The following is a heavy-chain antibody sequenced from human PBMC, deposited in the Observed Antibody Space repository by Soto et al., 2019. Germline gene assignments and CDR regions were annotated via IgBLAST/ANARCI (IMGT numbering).Heavy chain of an antibody. V-gene: IGHV4-30-4*01. Sequence: SETLSLTCTVSGGSISSGDYYWSWIRQPPGKGLEWIGYIYYRGSTYYNPSLKSRVTISVDTSKNQFSLKLSSVTAADTAVYYCARATSTMIVVVITYFDYWGQGTLVTVSS. D-gene: IGHD3-22*01. CDR2: IYYRGST. J-gene: IGHJ4*02. CDR1: GGSISSGDYY. CDR3: ARATSTMIVVVITYFDY.